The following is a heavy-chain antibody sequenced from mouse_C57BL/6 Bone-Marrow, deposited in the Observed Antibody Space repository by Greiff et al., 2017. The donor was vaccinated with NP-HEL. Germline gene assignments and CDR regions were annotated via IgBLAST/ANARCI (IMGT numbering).Heavy chain of an antibody. Sequence: VQLQQSGAELVRPGTSVKMSCKASGYTFTNYWIGWAKQRPGHGLEWIGDIYPGGGYTNYNEKFKGKATLTADKSSSTAYMQFSSLTSEDSAIYYCASKPYYYGSSPYAMDYWGQGTSVTVSS. D-gene: IGHD1-1*01. CDR3: ASKPYYYGSSPYAMDY. J-gene: IGHJ4*01. CDR2: IYPGGGYT. CDR1: GYTFTNYW. V-gene: IGHV1-63*01.